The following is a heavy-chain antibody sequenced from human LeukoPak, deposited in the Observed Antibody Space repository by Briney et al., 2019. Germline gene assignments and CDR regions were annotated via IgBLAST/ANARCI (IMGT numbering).Heavy chain of an antibody. D-gene: IGHD6-13*01. V-gene: IGHV4-31*03. J-gene: IGHJ4*02. CDR3: ARESPKEAAVLDY. CDR2: IYYSGST. Sequence: SETLSLTCTVSGGSISSSSYYWGWIRQHPGKGLEWIGYIYYSGSTYYNPSLKSRVTISVDTSKNQFSLKLSSVTAADTAVYYCARESPKEAAVLDYWGQGTLVTVSS. CDR1: GGSISSSSYY.